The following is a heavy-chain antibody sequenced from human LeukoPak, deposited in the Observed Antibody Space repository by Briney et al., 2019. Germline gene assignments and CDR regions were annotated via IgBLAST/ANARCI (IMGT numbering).Heavy chain of an antibody. Sequence: PGGSLRLSCAASGFTFSSYSMNWVRQAPGKGLEWVSSISSSSSYIYYADSVKGRFTISRDNAKSSLYLQMNSLRAEDTAVYYCARFAIFGVVIDAFDIWGQGTMVTVSS. CDR2: ISSSSSYI. D-gene: IGHD3-3*01. J-gene: IGHJ3*02. CDR3: ARFAIFGVVIDAFDI. V-gene: IGHV3-21*01. CDR1: GFTFSSYS.